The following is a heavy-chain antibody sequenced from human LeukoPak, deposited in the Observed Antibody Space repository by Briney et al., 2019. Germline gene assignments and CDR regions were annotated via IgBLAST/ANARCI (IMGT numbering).Heavy chain of an antibody. V-gene: IGHV4-4*07. CDR3: ARGPYSYDSSGAFDI. D-gene: IGHD3-22*01. Sequence: SETLSLTCTVSGGSISNSYWSWIRQPAGKGLEWIGRISSSGSTNYNPSLKSRVTISVDTSKNQFSLKLSSVTAADTAVYFCARGPYSYDSSGAFDIWGQGTMVTVSS. CDR2: ISSSGST. CDR1: GGSISNSY. J-gene: IGHJ3*02.